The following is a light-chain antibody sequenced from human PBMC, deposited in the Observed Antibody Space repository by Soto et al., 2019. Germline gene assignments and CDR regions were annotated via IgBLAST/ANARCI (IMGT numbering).Light chain of an antibody. CDR1: QSVSSSY. CDR2: GAS. V-gene: IGKV3D-7*01. J-gene: IGKJ3*01. Sequence: PGARVTLSCRASQSVSSSYLTWYQYKRGQAPRLLIYGASTRATSIPARFSGSGSGTDFTLTISSLQPEHFAVYYCQQDYKLPPVTFGPGTKVDIK. CDR3: QQDYKLPPVT.